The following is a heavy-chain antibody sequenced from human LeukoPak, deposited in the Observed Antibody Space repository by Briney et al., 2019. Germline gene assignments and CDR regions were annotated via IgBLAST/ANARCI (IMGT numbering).Heavy chain of an antibody. CDR3: AKDGATRPKGYDFWSGYFRSGGHYFDY. D-gene: IGHD3-3*01. CDR2: ISWNSGSI. V-gene: IGHV3-9*01. Sequence: GGSLRLSCAPSGFTFDDYAMHWVRQAPGKGLECVSGISWNSGSIFYADSVKGRFTIPRDNAKNSLYLKMNSLRAEDTALYYCAKDGATRPKGYDFWSGYFRSGGHYFDYWGQGTLVTVSS. CDR1: GFTFDDYA. J-gene: IGHJ4*02.